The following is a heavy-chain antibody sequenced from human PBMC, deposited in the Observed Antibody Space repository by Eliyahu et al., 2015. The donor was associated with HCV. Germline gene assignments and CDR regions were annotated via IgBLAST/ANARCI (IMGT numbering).Heavy chain of an antibody. CDR1: GFSFSTYN. J-gene: IGHJ4*02. CDR3: ATSKWELGVDY. Sequence: EVQLVESGGGLVQPGGSLRLSCAASGFSFSTYNXNWVRQAPGKGLEWVSYISSSNNIKYYADSVKGRFTISRDNAKNSLYLQMNSLRAEDTAVYYCATSKWELGVDYWGQGTLVTVSS. D-gene: IGHD1-26*01. CDR2: ISSSNNIK. V-gene: IGHV3-48*01.